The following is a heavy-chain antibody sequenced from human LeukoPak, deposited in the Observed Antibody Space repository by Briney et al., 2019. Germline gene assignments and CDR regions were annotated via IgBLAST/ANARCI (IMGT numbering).Heavy chain of an antibody. D-gene: IGHD2-15*01. Sequence: GGSLRLSCAASGFRFSSYAMSWVRQAPGKGLEWISSISGSVGNTNYADSVKGRFTISRDNPKNTLYPQMNSLRAKDTAIYFCAKFPQSVVGTTQFDFWGQGTLVTVSS. V-gene: IGHV3-23*01. J-gene: IGHJ4*02. CDR3: AKFPQSVVGTTQFDF. CDR2: ISGSVGNT. CDR1: GFRFSSYA.